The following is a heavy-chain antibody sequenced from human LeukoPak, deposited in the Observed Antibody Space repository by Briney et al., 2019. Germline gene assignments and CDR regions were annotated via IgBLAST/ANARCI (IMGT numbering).Heavy chain of an antibody. Sequence: ASVKVSCKASGYTLTSHYMHWVRQAPGRGLEWMGIINPSGGSTSYAQKFQGRVTMTRDTSTSTVYMELSSLRSEDTAVYYCARDPSVQHFDEYYFYAMDVWGQGTTVRVSS. CDR3: ARDPSVQHFDEYYFYAMDV. J-gene: IGHJ6*02. D-gene: IGHD3-9*01. V-gene: IGHV1-46*01. CDR1: GYTLTSHY. CDR2: INPSGGST.